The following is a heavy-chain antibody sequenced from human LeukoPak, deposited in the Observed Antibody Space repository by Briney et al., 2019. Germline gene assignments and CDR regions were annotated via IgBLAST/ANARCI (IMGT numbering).Heavy chain of an antibody. J-gene: IGHJ4*02. CDR3: ARHSIAAPFDY. Sequence: GVSLKISCKGSGYSFTSYCISWVRPMRGKGLEWMGRIDLVDSEINYSPSFQGHVTFSADKSISTAYLQWSSLKASDTAMYYCARHSIAAPFDYWGQGTLVTVSS. CDR2: IDLVDSEI. CDR1: GYSFTSYC. V-gene: IGHV5-10-1*01. D-gene: IGHD6-13*01.